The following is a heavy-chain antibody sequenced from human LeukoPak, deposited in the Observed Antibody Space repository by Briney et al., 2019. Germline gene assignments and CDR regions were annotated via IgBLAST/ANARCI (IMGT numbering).Heavy chain of an antibody. V-gene: IGHV3-7*01. Sequence: GGSLRLSCVASGFSFSSYWMSWVRQTPGKGLEWVASIKQDGSEKYYVDSVKGRFTISRDNAKNSLYLQMNSLRAEDTAVYYCARGARHYDSSGYYSHYYYMDVWGKGTTVTVSS. CDR2: IKQDGSEK. J-gene: IGHJ6*03. D-gene: IGHD3-22*01. CDR1: GFSFSSYW. CDR3: ARGARHYDSSGYYSHYYYMDV.